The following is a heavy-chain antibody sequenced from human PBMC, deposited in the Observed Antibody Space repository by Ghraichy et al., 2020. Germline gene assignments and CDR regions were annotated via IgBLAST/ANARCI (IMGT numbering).Heavy chain of an antibody. D-gene: IGHD6-19*01. J-gene: IGHJ4*02. Sequence: ASVKVSCKASGYPFTHYDLHWVQQAPGQGLEWMGLISPSDGSTDYAQKFQGRVTMTRDTSTSAVYMELSSLRSEDTAVFYCATRYSSFDYWGQGTLVTVSS. V-gene: IGHV1-46*01. CDR3: ATRYSSFDY. CDR2: ISPSDGST. CDR1: GYPFTHYD.